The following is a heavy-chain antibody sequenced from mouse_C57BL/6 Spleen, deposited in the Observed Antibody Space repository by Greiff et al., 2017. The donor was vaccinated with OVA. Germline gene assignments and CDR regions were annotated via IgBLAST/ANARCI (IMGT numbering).Heavy chain of an antibody. CDR3: AREGDYFVSYWYFDV. D-gene: IGHD2-13*01. CDR1: GFTFSDYY. CDR2: INYDGSST. Sequence: VQLKESEGGLVQPGSSMKLSCTASGFTFSDYYMAWVRQVPEKGLEWVANINYDGSSTYYLDSLKSRFIISRDNAKNILYLQMSSLKSEDTATYYCAREGDYFVSYWYFDVWGTGTTVTVSS. V-gene: IGHV5-16*01. J-gene: IGHJ1*03.